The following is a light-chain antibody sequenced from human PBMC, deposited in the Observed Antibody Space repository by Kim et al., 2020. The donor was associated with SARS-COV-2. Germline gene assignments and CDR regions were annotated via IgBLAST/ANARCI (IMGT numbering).Light chain of an antibody. CDR1: QSISTY. Sequence: SASGGDRVTIACRASQSISTYLAWYQHKTGKAPKVLIYRASTLGSGVPSRFSGSGSGTDFTLTISGLQPDDFAFYYCQQYNSYFTFGQGTKVDIK. CDR2: RAS. CDR3: QQYNSYFT. J-gene: IGKJ1*01. V-gene: IGKV1-5*03.